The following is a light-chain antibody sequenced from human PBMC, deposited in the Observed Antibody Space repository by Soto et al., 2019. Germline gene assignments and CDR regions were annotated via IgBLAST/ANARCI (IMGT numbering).Light chain of an antibody. V-gene: IGKV1-6*01. CDR1: QGIRVD. Sequence: AIQMTQSPSSLSASVGDRVTITCRASQGIRVDLGWYQKKPGKAPKLLIYTASNLQSGVPSRFSGSGSGTDFTLTINSLQPEDFATYYCLEEYNYPLTFGGGTRVESK. J-gene: IGKJ4*01. CDR3: LEEYNYPLT. CDR2: TAS.